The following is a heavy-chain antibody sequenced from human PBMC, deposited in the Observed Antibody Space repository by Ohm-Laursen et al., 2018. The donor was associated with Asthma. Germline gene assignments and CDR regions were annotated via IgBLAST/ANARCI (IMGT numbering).Heavy chain of an antibody. V-gene: IGHV3-30*03. CDR3: ARRDFSGGDTNAAFDI. CDR1: GYTFSRYS. J-gene: IGHJ3*02. CDR2: ISSDETYK. D-gene: IGHD2-21*02. Sequence: SLRLSCSASGYTFSRYSIHWVRQAPGKGLEWVAIISSDETYKNYANSVKGRFTISKDNSKNTLFLQMNSLRPDDTAVYYCARRDFSGGDTNAAFDIWGQGTMVAVSS.